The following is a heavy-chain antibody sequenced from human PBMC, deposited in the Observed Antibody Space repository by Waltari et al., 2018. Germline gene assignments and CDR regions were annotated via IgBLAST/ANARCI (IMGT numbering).Heavy chain of an antibody. Sequence: QVQLQQWGAGLLKPSETLSLTCAVYGGSFSGYYWSWIRQPPGKGLEWVAVIWYDGSNKDYADSVKGRFTISRDNSKNTLYLQMNSLRAEDTAVYYCARGGGRAAGKEPRLSDYWGQGTLVTVSS. V-gene: IGHV3-33*08. J-gene: IGHJ4*02. D-gene: IGHD6-13*01. CDR1: GGSFSGYY. CDR3: ARGGGRAAGKEPRLSDY. CDR2: IWYDGSNK.